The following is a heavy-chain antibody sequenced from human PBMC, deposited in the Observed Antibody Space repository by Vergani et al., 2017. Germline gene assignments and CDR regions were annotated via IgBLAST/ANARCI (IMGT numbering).Heavy chain of an antibody. CDR2: IRYDGTKR. CDR3: AKGVYCSSTSCYEGRGYYYGMGV. CDR1: GFTFRIYG. J-gene: IGHJ6*02. Sequence: QVQLVESGGGVVQPGGSLRLSCIASGFTFRIYGMHWVRQAPGKGLEWVAFIRYDGTKRFYGDSVKGRFTISRDNSQTTVFLQMNSLRADDTAVYYCAKGVYCSSTSCYEGRGYYYGMGVWGQGTTVTFSS. D-gene: IGHD2-2*01. V-gene: IGHV3-30*02.